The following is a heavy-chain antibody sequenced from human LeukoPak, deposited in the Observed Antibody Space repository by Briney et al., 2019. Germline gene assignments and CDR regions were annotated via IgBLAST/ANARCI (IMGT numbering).Heavy chain of an antibody. CDR2: IGPTGSDR. V-gene: IGHV3-21*06. D-gene: IGHD1-14*01. CDR1: GLTFSTSG. CDR3: ATETNGRHYDY. J-gene: IGHJ4*02. Sequence: GGSLRLSCIASGLTFSTSGFNWVRQAPGKGLEWVASIGPTGSDRYHADSIKGRFTISRDNANNSLYLQMNSLRAEDTAVYYCATETNGRHYDYWGQGTLLTVSS.